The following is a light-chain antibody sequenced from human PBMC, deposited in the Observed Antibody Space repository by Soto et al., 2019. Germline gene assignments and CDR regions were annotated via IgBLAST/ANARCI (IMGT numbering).Light chain of an antibody. CDR2: EVS. CDR1: SSDVGGYNY. Sequence: QSALTQPASVSGSPGQSITISCTGTSSDVGGYNYVSWYQQHPGKAPKLLIYEVSNRPSGLSNRFSGSKSGNTASLTISGPQAEDEAVYYGSSYTTSSTLHVLFGGGTKLTVL. V-gene: IGLV2-14*01. J-gene: IGLJ2*01. CDR3: SSYTTSSTLHVL.